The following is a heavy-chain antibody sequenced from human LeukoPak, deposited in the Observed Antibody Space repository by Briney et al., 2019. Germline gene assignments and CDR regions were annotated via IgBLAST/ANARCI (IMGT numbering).Heavy chain of an antibody. J-gene: IGHJ6*03. CDR2: IYYSGST. D-gene: IGHD5-18*01. CDR3: ARGTMVTDYYYYYMDV. V-gene: IGHV4-39*07. Sequence: SETLSLTCTVSGGSISSYYWGWIRQPPGKGLEWIGSIYYSGSTYYNPSLKSRVTISVDTSKNQFSLKLSSVTATDTAVYYCARGTMVTDYYYYYMDVWGKGTTVTISS. CDR1: GGSISSYY.